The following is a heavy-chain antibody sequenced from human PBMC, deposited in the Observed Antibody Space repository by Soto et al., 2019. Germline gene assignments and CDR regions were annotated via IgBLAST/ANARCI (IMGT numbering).Heavy chain of an antibody. V-gene: IGHV4-34*01. Sequence: SETLSLTCAVSGGSFSGYYLSWIRQPPGKGLEWIGEINHSGSTNYNPSLKSRVTISVDTSKNQFSLKLSSVTAADTAVYYCRTVTTPRYYYYGMDVWGQGTTVTVSS. CDR3: RTVTTPRYYYYGMDV. CDR1: GGSFSGYY. D-gene: IGHD4-17*01. CDR2: INHSGST. J-gene: IGHJ6*02.